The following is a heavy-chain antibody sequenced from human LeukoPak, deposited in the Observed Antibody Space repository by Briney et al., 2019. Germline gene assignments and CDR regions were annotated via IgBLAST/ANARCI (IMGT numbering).Heavy chain of an antibody. Sequence: GGSLRLSCAASGFTSSSCAMSWVRQAPGKGLEWVSAISGSGGSTYYADSVKGRFTISRDNSKNTLYLQMNSLRAEDTAVYYCAKRALMGSGSYYYFDYWGQGTLVTVSS. J-gene: IGHJ4*02. CDR3: AKRALMGSGSYYYFDY. V-gene: IGHV3-23*01. CDR1: GFTSSSCA. D-gene: IGHD3-10*01. CDR2: ISGSGGST.